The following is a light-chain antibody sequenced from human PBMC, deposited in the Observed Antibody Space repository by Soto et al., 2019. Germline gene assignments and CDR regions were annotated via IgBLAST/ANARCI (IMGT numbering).Light chain of an antibody. CDR1: QSVGNNF. CDR3: HQYATAPLT. CDR2: HTF. J-gene: IGKJ4*01. Sequence: EIVLTQSPGTLSLSPGERAALSCRASQSVGNNFLGWYQQKPGQSPRLLIYHTFNRATGIPARFSGTASGTDFTLIITRLEPEDFAVYFCHQYATAPLTFGGGTKVEIK. V-gene: IGKV3-20*01.